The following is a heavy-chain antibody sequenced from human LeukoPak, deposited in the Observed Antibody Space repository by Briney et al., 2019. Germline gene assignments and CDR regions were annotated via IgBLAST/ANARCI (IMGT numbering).Heavy chain of an antibody. J-gene: IGHJ4*02. CDR3: ARFDGVAANFDY. V-gene: IGHV3-48*03. D-gene: IGHD2-15*01. CDR1: GFTFSSYE. CDR2: ISSSGSTI. Sequence: GGSLRLSCAASGFTFSSYEVNWVRQAPGKGLEWVSYISSSGSTIYYADSVKGRFTISRDNAKNSLYLQMNSLRAEDTAVYYCARFDGVAANFDYWGQGTLVTVSS.